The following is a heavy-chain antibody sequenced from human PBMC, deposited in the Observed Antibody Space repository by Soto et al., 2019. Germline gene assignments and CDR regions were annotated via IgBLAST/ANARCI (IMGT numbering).Heavy chain of an antibody. J-gene: IGHJ2*01. V-gene: IGHV3-66*04. CDR1: GFTVSSSY. D-gene: IGHD3-16*01. CDR2: IYSGGNT. Sequence: EVQLVESGGGLVQPGGSLRLSCAASGFTVSSSYMSWVRQAPGKGLECVSSIYSGGNTYYAESVMGRFTISTDNSKYIHYLQMNSLRVDYTAMYYFVRHLGFYSYFDLWGRGTRGTVSS. CDR3: VRHLGFYSYFDL.